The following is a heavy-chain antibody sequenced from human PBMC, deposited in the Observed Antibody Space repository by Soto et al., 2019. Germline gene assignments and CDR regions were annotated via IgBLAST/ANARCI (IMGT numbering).Heavy chain of an antibody. J-gene: IGHJ5*02. CDR1: GFSFSSFA. CDR3: AKCAELMTTSGGWCNGFDP. Sequence: EVQLLESGGTLVQPGESLRLSCEVSGFSFSSFAMNWVRQAPGEGLEWVSSIRGTATSYADSVKGRFTISRDNSKNTVYLQMNTLRGEDTAVYYCAKCAELMTTSGGWCNGFDPWGQGTLVIVSS. D-gene: IGHD2-21*01. V-gene: IGHV3-23*01. CDR2: IRGTAT.